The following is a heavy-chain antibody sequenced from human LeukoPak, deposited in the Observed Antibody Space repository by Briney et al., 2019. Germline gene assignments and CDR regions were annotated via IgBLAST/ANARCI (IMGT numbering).Heavy chain of an antibody. D-gene: IGHD5-18*01. J-gene: IGHJ6*02. V-gene: IGHV4-34*01. Sequence: SETLSLTCAVYGGSFSGYYWSWIRQPPGKGLEWIGEINHSGSTNYNPSLKSRVTISVDTSKNQFSLKLSSVTAADTAVYYCARGTQLWPRFYYYGMDVWGQGTTVTVS. CDR3: ARGTQLWPRFYYYGMDV. CDR2: INHSGST. CDR1: GGSFSGYY.